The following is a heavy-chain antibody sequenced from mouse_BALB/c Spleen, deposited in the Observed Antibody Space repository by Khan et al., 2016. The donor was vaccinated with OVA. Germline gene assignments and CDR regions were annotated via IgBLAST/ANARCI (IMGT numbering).Heavy chain of an antibody. J-gene: IGHJ4*01. CDR1: GYTFTTAG. CDR3: ARGGAAYERDDGSAMQY. V-gene: IGHV9-4*02. D-gene: IGHD1-1*01. Sequence: QIQLVQSGPELKKPGETVRISCKASGYTFTTAGMQWVQKMPGKGLKWIGWINTHSGVPKYAENFKGRFAFSLEISVSTTYLQITNLKNEDTATYFCARGGAAYERDDGSAMQYWGKGPSVTVS. CDR2: INTHSGVP.